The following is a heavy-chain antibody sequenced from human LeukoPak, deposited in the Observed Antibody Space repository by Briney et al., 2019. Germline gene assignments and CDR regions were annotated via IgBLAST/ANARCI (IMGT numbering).Heavy chain of an antibody. CDR1: GGTFSSYA. Sequence: SVKVSCKASGGTFSSYAISWVRQAPGQGLEWMGRIIPILGIANYAQKFQGRVTITADKSTSTAYMELSSLRSEDTAVYYCASTPFPNGSGWYTGNYFDYWGQGTLVTVSS. J-gene: IGHJ4*02. CDR2: IIPILGIA. V-gene: IGHV1-69*04. D-gene: IGHD6-19*01. CDR3: ASTPFPNGSGWYTGNYFDY.